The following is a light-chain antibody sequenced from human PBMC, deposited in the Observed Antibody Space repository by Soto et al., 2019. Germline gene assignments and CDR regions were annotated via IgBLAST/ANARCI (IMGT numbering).Light chain of an antibody. V-gene: IGKV3-20*01. CDR3: HQYGSSFWT. CDR1: QSVSSSY. J-gene: IGKJ1*01. Sequence: EIVLTQSPGTLSLSPGERATLSCRASQSVSSSYLAWYQQKPGQAPRLLIYGASRRPTATPDRFSGSGAGTDFTLTISRLEPEDFAVYYCHQYGSSFWTFGQGTKVDIK. CDR2: GAS.